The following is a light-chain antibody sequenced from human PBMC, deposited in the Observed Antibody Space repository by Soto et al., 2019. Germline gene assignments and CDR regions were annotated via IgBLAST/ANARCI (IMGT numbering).Light chain of an antibody. V-gene: IGKV3-11*01. CDR2: DAS. Sequence: IVLTQSPATLSLSLGERATLSCRASQSVSSNLAWYQQKPGQPPGLLIYDASNRATGIPARFSGSGSGTDFTLTISSLEPEAFAVYYCQQRRIWPLTFGGGTKVEIK. CDR1: QSVSSN. J-gene: IGKJ4*01. CDR3: QQRRIWPLT.